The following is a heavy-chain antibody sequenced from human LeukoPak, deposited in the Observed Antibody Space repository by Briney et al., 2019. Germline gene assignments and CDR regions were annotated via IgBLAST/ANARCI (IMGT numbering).Heavy chain of an antibody. J-gene: IGHJ5*02. CDR1: GYTFTSYG. CDR2: ISAYNGNT. V-gene: IGHV1-18*01. CDR3: ARGPSGYYDFWSGYYRPNWFDP. D-gene: IGHD3-3*01. Sequence: ASVKVSCKASGYTFTSYGISWVRQAPGQGLEWMGWISAYNGNTNYAQKLQGRVTMTTDTSTSTAYMELRSLRSDDTAVYYCARGPSGYYDFWSGYYRPNWFDPWGQGTLVTVSS.